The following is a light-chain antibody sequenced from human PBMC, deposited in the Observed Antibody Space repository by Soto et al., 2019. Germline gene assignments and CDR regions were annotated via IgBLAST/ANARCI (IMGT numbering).Light chain of an antibody. CDR1: QGISNY. CDR2: AAS. CDR3: QKCGFAPFS. Sequence: DIQMTQSPSSLSASVGDRVTITCRASQGISNYLAWYQQKPGKVPKLLIYAASTLQSGVPSRFSGSGSGTDFTPTISSLQPEDVATYYCQKCGFAPFSFGGGTKVELK. J-gene: IGKJ4*01. V-gene: IGKV1-27*01.